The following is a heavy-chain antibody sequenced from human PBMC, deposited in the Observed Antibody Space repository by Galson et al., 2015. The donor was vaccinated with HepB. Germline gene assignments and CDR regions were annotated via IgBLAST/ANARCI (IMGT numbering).Heavy chain of an antibody. V-gene: IGHV1-8*01. D-gene: IGHD5-18*01. CDR1: GYIFTSYD. Sequence: SVKVSCKASGYIFTSYDINWVRQATRQGLEWMGWMNPNSGNTGYAQKFQGRVTMTRNTSISTAYMELNSLRSEDTAVYYCARVRSDTAIDYWGQGTLVTVSS. J-gene: IGHJ4*02. CDR2: MNPNSGNT. CDR3: ARVRSDTAIDY.